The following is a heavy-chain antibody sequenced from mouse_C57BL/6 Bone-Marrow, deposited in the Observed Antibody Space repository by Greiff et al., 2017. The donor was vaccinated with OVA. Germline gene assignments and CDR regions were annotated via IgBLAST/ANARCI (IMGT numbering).Heavy chain of an antibody. CDR1: GFNIKDYY. D-gene: IGHD1-1*01. J-gene: IGHJ2*01. V-gene: IGHV14-2*01. CDR2: IDPEEGET. CDR3: ARSPVITTVVEDY. Sequence: VQLQQSGAELVKPGASVKLSCTASGFNIKDYYMHWVKQRTEQGLEWIGRIDPEEGETKYAPKFQGKATITADTSSNTAYLQLSSLTSEDSAVYFCARSPVITTVVEDYWGQGTTLTVSS.